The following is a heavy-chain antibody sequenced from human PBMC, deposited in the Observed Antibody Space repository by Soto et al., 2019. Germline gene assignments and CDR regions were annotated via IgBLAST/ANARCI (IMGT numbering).Heavy chain of an antibody. D-gene: IGHD3-10*01. CDR2: IYPGDSDT. Sequence: VSLRISSKGSGYSFTSYGIGWVRQIPGKGLEWMGIIYPGDSDTRYSPSFQGQVTISADKSISTAYLQWSSLKASDTAMYYCARLGFGTKYYFDYWGQGTLVTVSS. CDR3: ARLGFGTKYYFDY. V-gene: IGHV5-51*01. J-gene: IGHJ4*02. CDR1: GYSFTSYG.